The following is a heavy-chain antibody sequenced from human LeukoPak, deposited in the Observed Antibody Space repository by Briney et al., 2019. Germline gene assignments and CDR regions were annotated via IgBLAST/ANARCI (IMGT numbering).Heavy chain of an antibody. V-gene: IGHV4-4*07. CDR2: IYSSGST. CDR3: ARSHTRWLQLGY. Sequence: PSETLSLTCTVSGGSISGYCWGWIRQPAGKGLEWIGRIYSSGSTNYNPSLKSRVTMSVDTSKNQFSLKLSSVTAADTAVYYCARSHTRWLQLGYWGQGTLVTVSS. D-gene: IGHD5-12*01. J-gene: IGHJ4*02. CDR1: GGSISGYC.